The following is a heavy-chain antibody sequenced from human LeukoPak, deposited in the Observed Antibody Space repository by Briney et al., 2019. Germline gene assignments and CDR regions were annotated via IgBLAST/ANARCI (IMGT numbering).Heavy chain of an antibody. CDR1: GGSISSGGYY. D-gene: IGHD6-13*01. V-gene: IGHV4-31*03. J-gene: IGHJ5*02. Sequence: SEILSLTCTVSGGSISSGGYYWSWIRQHPGKGLEWIGYIYYSGSTYYNPSLKSRVTISVDTSKNQFSLKLSSVTAADTAVYYCARGLAAADQQPNWFDPWGQGTLVTVSS. CDR2: IYYSGST. CDR3: ARGLAAADQQPNWFDP.